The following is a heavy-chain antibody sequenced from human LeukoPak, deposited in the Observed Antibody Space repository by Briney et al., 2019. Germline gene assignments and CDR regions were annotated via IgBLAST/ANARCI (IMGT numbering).Heavy chain of an antibody. Sequence: QTGGSLRLSCAASGFTFSSYWMPWVRQATGKGLVWVSRINSDGSSTSYADSVKGRFTISRDNAKNTLYLQMNSLRAEDTAVYYCARDPGYESWSPFWGGMDVWGNGTTVIVSS. CDR1: GFTFSSYW. J-gene: IGHJ6*04. D-gene: IGHD3-16*01. CDR3: ARDPGYESWSPFWGGMDV. CDR2: INSDGSST. V-gene: IGHV3-74*01.